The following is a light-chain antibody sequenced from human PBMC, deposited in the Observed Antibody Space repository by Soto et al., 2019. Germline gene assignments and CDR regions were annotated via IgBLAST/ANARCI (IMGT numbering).Light chain of an antibody. J-gene: IGKJ4*01. V-gene: IGKV1-27*01. Sequence: DIQMTQAPSSLSASVGDRVTITCRARQDISTYLAWYQQKPGKVPKLLISAAYTLQSGVPPRFSGSGSGTDFTLTISSLQPEDVATYYCQKYDKAPLTFGGGPKVEIK. CDR1: QDISTY. CDR2: AAY. CDR3: QKYDKAPLT.